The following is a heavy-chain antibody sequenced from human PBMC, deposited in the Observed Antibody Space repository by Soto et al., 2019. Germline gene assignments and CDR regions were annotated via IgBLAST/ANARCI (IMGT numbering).Heavy chain of an antibody. D-gene: IGHD2-15*01. CDR3: AGGKWAWAATPIEY. CDR1: GFTVSSNY. J-gene: IGHJ4*02. V-gene: IGHV3-53*01. Sequence: EVQLVESGGGLIQPGGSLRLSCAASGFTVSSNYMSWVRQAPGKGLEWVSVIYSGGSTYYADSVKGRYTISRDNSKNTLSRQMNSLRAEDTAVYYCAGGKWAWAATPIEYWGQGTLVTVSS. CDR2: IYSGGST.